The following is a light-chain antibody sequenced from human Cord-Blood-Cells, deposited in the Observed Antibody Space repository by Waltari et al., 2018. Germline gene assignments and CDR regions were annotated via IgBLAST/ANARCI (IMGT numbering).Light chain of an antibody. J-gene: IGLJ1*01. CDR1: SSDVGSDNL. V-gene: IGLV2-23*01. Sequence: QSALTQPASVSGSPGQSITISCPGTSSDVGSDNLVPWYQQHPGKAPKLRIYEGSKRPSGVSNRFSGSKSGNTASLTISGLQAEDEADYYCCSYAGSSPYVFGTGTKVTVL. CDR3: CSYAGSSPYV. CDR2: EGS.